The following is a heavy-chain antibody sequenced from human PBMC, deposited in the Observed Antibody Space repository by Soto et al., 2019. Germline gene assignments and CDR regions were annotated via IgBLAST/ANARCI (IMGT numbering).Heavy chain of an antibody. J-gene: IGHJ4*02. CDR3: ARGGGYDPPGY. Sequence: ASVKVSCRTSGYVFTSYDIGWARQAPGQGLEWMGWINTYNGNTNYAQKLQGRVTMTTDTSTSTAYMELRSLRSDDTAVYYCARGGGYDPPGYWGQGTRVTVSS. V-gene: IGHV1-18*01. D-gene: IGHD5-12*01. CDR2: INTYNGNT. CDR1: GYVFTSYD.